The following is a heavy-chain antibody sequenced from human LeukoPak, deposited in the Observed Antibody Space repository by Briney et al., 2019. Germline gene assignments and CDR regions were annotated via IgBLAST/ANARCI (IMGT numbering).Heavy chain of an antibody. D-gene: IGHD1-26*01. CDR2: IYPSDSAT. CDR3: ARLAGNYYDLPIDY. J-gene: IGHJ4*02. V-gene: IGHV5-51*01. Sequence: GESLKISCKGSGYSFTNYWIGWVRQMPGKGLEWVGTIYPSDSATKYSPSFQGQVTISADKSITTAYLQWSNLKASDTAMYYCARLAGNYYDLPIDYWGQGTLVTVSS. CDR1: GYSFTNYW.